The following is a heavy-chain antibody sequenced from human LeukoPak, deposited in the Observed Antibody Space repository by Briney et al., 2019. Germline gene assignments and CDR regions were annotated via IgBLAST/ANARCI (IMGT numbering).Heavy chain of an antibody. Sequence: GGSLRLSCVASGFTFSNYWMLWVRQAPGKGLMWVSLISTDGKSTRYAESVKGRFTISRDNAKNSLYLQMNSLRAEDTAVYYCARGTNWSPLDIDYWGQGTLVTVSS. CDR1: GFTFSNYW. CDR3: ARGTNWSPLDIDY. J-gene: IGHJ4*02. V-gene: IGHV3-74*01. D-gene: IGHD1-20*01. CDR2: ISTDGKST.